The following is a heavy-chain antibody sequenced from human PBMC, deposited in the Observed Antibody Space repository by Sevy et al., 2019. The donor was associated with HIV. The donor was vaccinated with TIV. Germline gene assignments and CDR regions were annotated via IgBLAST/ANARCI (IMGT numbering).Heavy chain of an antibody. CDR3: ATGATGTNNALFDY. V-gene: IGHV1-18*01. D-gene: IGHD1-1*01. CDR1: GYTFTSYG. CDR2: ISAYNGNT. Sequence: ASVKVSCKASGYTFTSYGISWVRQAPGQGLEWMGWISAYNGNTNYAQTLQGRVTMTTDTSTSTAYMELRSLRSDDTAVYYCATGATGTNNALFDYWGQGTLVTVSS. J-gene: IGHJ4*02.